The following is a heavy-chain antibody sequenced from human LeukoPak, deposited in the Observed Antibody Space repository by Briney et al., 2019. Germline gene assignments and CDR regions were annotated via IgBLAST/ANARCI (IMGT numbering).Heavy chain of an antibody. CDR1: GFTFGDYA. Sequence: GGSLRLSCTASGFTFGDYAMSWVRQAPGKGLEWVGFFRSKAYGGITEYAASVKGRFTISRDDSKSIAYLQMNSLKTEDTAVYYCTRTYYYDSSGYYQLYYFDYWGQGTLVTVSS. V-gene: IGHV3-49*04. J-gene: IGHJ4*02. CDR2: FRSKAYGGIT. CDR3: TRTYYYDSSGYYQLYYFDY. D-gene: IGHD3-22*01.